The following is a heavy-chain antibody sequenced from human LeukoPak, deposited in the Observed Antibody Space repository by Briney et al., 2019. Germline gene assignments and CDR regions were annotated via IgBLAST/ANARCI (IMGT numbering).Heavy chain of an antibody. Sequence: SGTLSLTCTVSGGSISSSSYFWGWIRQPPGKGLEWIASIYYSGSTYYNPSLKSRVTISVDTSKNQFSLKLSSVTAADTAVYYCARLAGALDCWGQGTLVTVSS. J-gene: IGHJ4*02. V-gene: IGHV4-39*07. CDR1: GGSISSSSYF. CDR3: ARLAGALDC. CDR2: IYYSGST. D-gene: IGHD3-3*02.